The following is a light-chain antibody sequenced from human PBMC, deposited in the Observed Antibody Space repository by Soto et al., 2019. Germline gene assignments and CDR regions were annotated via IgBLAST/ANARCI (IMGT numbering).Light chain of an antibody. J-gene: IGKJ4*01. CDR3: QQFSRPPLT. Sequence: EIVLTQSPGTLSLSPGERATLSCRASQRIASSYLAWYQQKPGQPPRLLLYRTFNRATGIPDRFSGSGSGKDFTRTISRLEPEDFAVYFCQQFSRPPLTFGGGTKVEI. CDR2: RTF. V-gene: IGKV3-20*01. CDR1: QRIASSY.